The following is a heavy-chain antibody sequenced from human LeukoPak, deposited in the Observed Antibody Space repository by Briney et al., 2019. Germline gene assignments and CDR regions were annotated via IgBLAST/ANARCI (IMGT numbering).Heavy chain of an antibody. CDR1: GYTFTGYY. CDR2: INPNSGGT. CDR3: ARPPYPYYYDSSDEWAFDI. V-gene: IGHV1-2*02. Sequence: TSVKVSCKASGYTFTGYYMHWVRQAPGQGLEWMGWINPNSGGTNYAQKFQGRVTMTRDTSISTAYMELCRLRSDDTAVYYCARPPYPYYYDSSDEWAFDIWGQGTMVTVSS. J-gene: IGHJ3*02. D-gene: IGHD3-22*01.